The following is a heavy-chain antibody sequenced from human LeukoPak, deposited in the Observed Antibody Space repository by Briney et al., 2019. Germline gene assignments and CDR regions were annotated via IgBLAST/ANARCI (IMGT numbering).Heavy chain of an antibody. Sequence: PGWPLRLSCGASGFTFISSWMTWVRQAPGKGLEWVGRIRSTPDGGATDYAAPVKGRFTISRDDSKNTLYLQMSSLRTEDTAVYYCATDLHFGYCTATSCANYWGQGTLVTVSS. D-gene: IGHD2-2*03. CDR1: GFTFISSW. CDR2: IRSTPDGGAT. CDR3: ATDLHFGYCTATSCANY. V-gene: IGHV3-15*01. J-gene: IGHJ4*02.